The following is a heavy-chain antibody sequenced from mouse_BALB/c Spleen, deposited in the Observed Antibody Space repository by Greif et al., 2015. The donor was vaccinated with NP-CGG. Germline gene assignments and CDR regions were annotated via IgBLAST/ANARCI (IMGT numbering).Heavy chain of an antibody. CDR1: GFSLTGYG. D-gene: IGHD1-1*01. CDR3: ARGDYGSSLYYAMDY. Sequence: VQGVESGPGLVAPSQSLSITCTVSGFSLTGYGVNWVRQPPGKGLEWLGMIWGDGSTDYNSALKSRLSISKDSSKSQVFLKMNSLQTDDTARYYCARGDYGSSLYYAMDYWGQGTSVTVSS. V-gene: IGHV2-6-7*01. J-gene: IGHJ4*01. CDR2: IWGDGST.